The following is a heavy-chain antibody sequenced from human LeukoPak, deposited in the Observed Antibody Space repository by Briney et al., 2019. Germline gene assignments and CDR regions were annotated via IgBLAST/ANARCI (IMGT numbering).Heavy chain of an antibody. V-gene: IGHV1-8*01. CDR1: GYTSTSYD. D-gene: IGHD3-3*01. CDR2: MNPNSGNT. CDR3: ARVVGVLRPPYYMDV. J-gene: IGHJ6*03. Sequence: ASVKVSCKASGYTSTSYDINWVRQATGQGLEWMGWMNPNSGNTGYAQKFQGRVTMTRNTSISTAYMELSSLRSEDTAVYYCARVVGVLRPPYYMDVWGKGTTVTVSS.